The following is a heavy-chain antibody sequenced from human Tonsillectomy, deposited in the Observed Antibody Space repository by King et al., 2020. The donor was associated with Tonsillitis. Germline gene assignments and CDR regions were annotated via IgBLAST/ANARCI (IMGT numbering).Heavy chain of an antibody. CDR1: GFTFNKYA. V-gene: IGHV3-23*04. D-gene: IGHD3-10*01. CDR2: ISGSGGRT. J-gene: IGHJ5*02. Sequence: VQLVESGGGLVQPGGSLRLSCAASGFTFNKYAMSWVRQAPGKGLEWGAAISGSGGRTYYADSVKGRLTISRHNSKNTLYLQMNSLRDEDTAVYYCAKLVYARGVIIPGWFDPWGQGTLVTGSS. CDR3: AKLVYARGVIIPGWFDP.